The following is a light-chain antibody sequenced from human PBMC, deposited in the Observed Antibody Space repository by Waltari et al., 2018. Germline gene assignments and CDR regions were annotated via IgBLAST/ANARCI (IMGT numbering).Light chain of an antibody. CDR2: GAS. CDR1: QNVSSK. J-gene: IGKJ5*01. CDR3: QQYNNWPPIT. V-gene: IGKV3-15*01. Sequence: ETVMTQSPASLSVSPGEGAILSCRASQNVSSKLAWYQQKPDQAPRLLIFGASTRATGIPARFSGSGSGTEFTLTISSLQSEDFAVYYCQQYNNWPPITFGQGTRLEIK.